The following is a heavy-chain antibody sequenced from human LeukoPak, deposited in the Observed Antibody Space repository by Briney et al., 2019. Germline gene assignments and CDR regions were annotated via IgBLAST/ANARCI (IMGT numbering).Heavy chain of an antibody. D-gene: IGHD3-9*01. CDR2: IYFSGGT. V-gene: IGHV4-39*07. Sequence: SETLSLTCTVSGDSISSSNCYWGWIRQPPGKGLEWIGSIYFSGGTYYNASLKSRVTISVDTSKNQFSLKLSSVTAADTAVYYCASSGGDILTGSKWFDPWGQGTLVTVSS. J-gene: IGHJ5*02. CDR3: ASSGGDILTGSKWFDP. CDR1: GDSISSSNCY.